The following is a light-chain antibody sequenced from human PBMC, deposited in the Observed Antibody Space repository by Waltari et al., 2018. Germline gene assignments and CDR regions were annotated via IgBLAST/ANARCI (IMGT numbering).Light chain of an antibody. CDR3: QSFDSNVRGGVV. V-gene: IGLV1-40*01. CDR1: SSNIGAGHD. CDR2: GNT. J-gene: IGLJ3*02. Sequence: QSILTQPTSVSGAPGQRVTISCTGSSSNIGAGHDVHWYQAFPGTAPKLLINGNTNRPSGVPDRFSGSKSGSSASLAINGLQAEDEADYYCQSFDSNVRGGVVFGGGTKVTVL.